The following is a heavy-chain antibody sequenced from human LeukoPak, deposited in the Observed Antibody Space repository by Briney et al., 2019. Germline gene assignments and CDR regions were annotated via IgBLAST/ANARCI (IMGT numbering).Heavy chain of an antibody. CDR3: AKGDCNSSSCHTFEQ. J-gene: IGHJ4*02. D-gene: IGHD2-2*02. Sequence: PGGSLRLSCAASGFTFSSYGMHWVRQAPGKGLEWVAVISYDGSNKYYADSVKGRFTISRDNSKNTLYLQMNSLRAEDTAVYYCAKGDCNSSSCHTFEQWGQGTLVTVSS. CDR2: ISYDGSNK. CDR1: GFTFSSYG. V-gene: IGHV3-30*18.